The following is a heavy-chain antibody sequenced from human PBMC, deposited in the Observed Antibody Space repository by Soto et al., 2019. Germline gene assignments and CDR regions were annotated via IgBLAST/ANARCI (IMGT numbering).Heavy chain of an antibody. D-gene: IGHD6-13*01. V-gene: IGHV1-69*01. CDR2: IIPIFGPA. J-gene: IGHJ4*02. CDR3: GTGSSWTKVES. CDR1: GGTLSRSA. Sequence: QVQLVQSGAEVKKPGSSVKVSCKASGGTLSRSAISWVRQAPGQGLEWMGGIIPIFGPAIYAQKFRGRVSIIADESTRTAYMEMSSLRSDDTAVYYCGTGSSWTKVESWGQGTVVTVSS.